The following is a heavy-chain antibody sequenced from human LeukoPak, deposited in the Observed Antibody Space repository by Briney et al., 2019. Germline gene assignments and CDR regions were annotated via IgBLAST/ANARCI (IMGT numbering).Heavy chain of an antibody. CDR2: IRYDGSNK. Sequence: GGSLRLSCAASGFTFSSYGMHWVRQAPGKGLEWVAFIRYDGSNKYYADSVKGRFTISRDNSKNTLYLQMNSLRAEETAVYYCARDSSGYSNYFDYWGQGTLVTVSS. V-gene: IGHV3-30*02. D-gene: IGHD3-22*01. CDR1: GFTFSSYG. J-gene: IGHJ4*02. CDR3: ARDSSGYSNYFDY.